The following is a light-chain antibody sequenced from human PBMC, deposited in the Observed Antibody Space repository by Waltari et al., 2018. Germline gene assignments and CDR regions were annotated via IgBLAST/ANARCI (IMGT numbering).Light chain of an antibody. CDR3: AAWDDSLNAWV. V-gene: IGLV1-44*01. J-gene: IGLJ3*02. CDR2: SNN. Sequence: QSVLTQPPSASGTPGQRVTISCSGSSSNIGSNPVTWYQQLPGTAPKLLIYSNNPRPSGGPDRFSGSKSGTSASLAISGLQSEDEADYYCAAWDDSLNAWVFGGGTKLTVL. CDR1: SSNIGSNP.